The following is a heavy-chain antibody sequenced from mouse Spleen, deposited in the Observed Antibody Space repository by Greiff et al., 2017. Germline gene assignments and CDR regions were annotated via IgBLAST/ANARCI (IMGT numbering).Heavy chain of an antibody. CDR2: INPSSGYT. D-gene: IGHD1-1*01. J-gene: IGHJ1*01. CDR1: GYNFNSYT. V-gene: IGHV1-4*02. Sequence: VQLVESAAELARPGASVKMSCKASGYNFNSYTMHWVKPRPGQGLEWIGYINPSSGYTEYNQKVKDKTTLTADKSSSTAYMQLSSLTSEDSAVYYWAGRVVWYFDVWGAGTTVTFSS. CDR3: AGRVVWYFDV.